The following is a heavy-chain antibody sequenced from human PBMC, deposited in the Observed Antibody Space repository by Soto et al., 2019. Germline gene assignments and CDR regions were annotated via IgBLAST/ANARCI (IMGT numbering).Heavy chain of an antibody. CDR3: AREGSGSPVFDY. J-gene: IGHJ4*02. CDR1: GGTFSSYT. CDR2: IIPILGIA. V-gene: IGHV1-69*04. Sequence: GASVKVSCKASGGTFSSYTISWVRQAPGQGLEWMGRIIPILGIANYAQKFQGRVTITADKSTSTAYMELSSLRSEDTAVYYCAREGSGSPVFDYWGQGTLVTVSS. D-gene: IGHD3-10*01.